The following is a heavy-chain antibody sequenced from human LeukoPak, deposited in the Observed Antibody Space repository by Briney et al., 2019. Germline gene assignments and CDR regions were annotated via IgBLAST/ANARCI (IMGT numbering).Heavy chain of an antibody. D-gene: IGHD2-15*01. CDR2: IYTSGST. CDR1: GGSISSGSYY. J-gene: IGHJ3*02. CDR3: ARDRGLGYCSGGSCFYAFDI. V-gene: IGHV4-61*02. Sequence: PSETLSLTCTVSGGSISSGSYYWSWIRQPAGKGLEWIGRIYTSGSTNYNPSLKSRVTISVDTSKHQFSLKLSSVTAADTAVYYCARDRGLGYCSGGSCFYAFDIWGQGTMVTVSS.